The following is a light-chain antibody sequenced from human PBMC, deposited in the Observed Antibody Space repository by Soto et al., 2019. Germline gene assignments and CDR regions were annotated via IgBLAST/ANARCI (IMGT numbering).Light chain of an antibody. J-gene: IGKJ1*01. Sequence: EIVMTQSPATLSVSPGERATLSCRASQSVSSNLAWYQQKPGQAPRLLIYGASNRATGIPAKFSGSGSGTEFTLTNSSLQSDDSAVYYCQHYNNWPWTFGQGTKVEIK. CDR1: QSVSSN. CDR3: QHYNNWPWT. V-gene: IGKV3-15*01. CDR2: GAS.